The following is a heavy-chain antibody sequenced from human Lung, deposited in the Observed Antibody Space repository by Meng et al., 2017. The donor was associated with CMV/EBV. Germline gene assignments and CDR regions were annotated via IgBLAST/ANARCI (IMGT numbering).Heavy chain of an antibody. D-gene: IGHD4-11*01. CDR3: ARSSSTVFWFDP. Sequence: LXCTVSGYSISSGYYWGWIRQPPGKGLEWIGSIYHSGSTYYNPSLKSRVTISVDTSKNQFSLKVSSVTAADTAVYHCARSSSTVFWFDPWGQGTLVTCAS. J-gene: IGHJ5*02. CDR1: GYSISSGYY. V-gene: IGHV4-38-2*02. CDR2: IYHSGST.